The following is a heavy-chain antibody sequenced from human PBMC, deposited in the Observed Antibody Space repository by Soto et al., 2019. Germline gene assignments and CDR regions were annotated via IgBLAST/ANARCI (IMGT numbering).Heavy chain of an antibody. CDR3: ASDRYDYIWGSYRYTGPSFDY. Sequence: GGSLRLSCAASGFTVSSNYMSWVRQAPGKGLEWVSVIYSGGSTYYADSVKGRFTISRDNSKNTLYLQMNSLRAGDTAVYYCASDRYDYIWGSYRYTGPSFDYWGQGTLLTVSS. J-gene: IGHJ4*02. D-gene: IGHD3-16*02. CDR1: GFTVSSNY. V-gene: IGHV3-66*01. CDR2: IYSGGST.